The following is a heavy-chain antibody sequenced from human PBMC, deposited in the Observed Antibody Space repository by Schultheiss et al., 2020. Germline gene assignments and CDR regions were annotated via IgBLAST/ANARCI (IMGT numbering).Heavy chain of an antibody. CDR2: MNPNSGNT. CDR1: GYTFTSYD. CDR3: ARDDYGDPNWFDP. D-gene: IGHD4-17*01. V-gene: IGHV1-8*01. Sequence: ASVKVSCKASGYTFTSYDINWVRQATGQGLEWMGWMNPNSGNTGYAQKFQGRVTMTTDTSTSTAYMELRSLRSDDTAVYYCARDDYGDPNWFDPWGQGTLVTVSS. J-gene: IGHJ5*02.